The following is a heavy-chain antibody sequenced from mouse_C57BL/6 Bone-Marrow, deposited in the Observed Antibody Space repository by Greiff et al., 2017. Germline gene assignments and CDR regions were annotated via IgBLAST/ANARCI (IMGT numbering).Heavy chain of an antibody. J-gene: IGHJ1*03. D-gene: IGHD1-1*01. CDR3: ASTVVATDWYFDV. CDR2: IWSGGST. Sequence: VKLVESGPGLVQPSQSLSITCTVSGFSLPSYGVHWVRQPPGKGLEWLGVIWSGGSTDYNAAFISRLSISKDNSKSQVFFKMNSLQADDTAIYYGASTVVATDWYFDVWGTGTTVTVSS. CDR1: GFSLPSYG. V-gene: IGHV2-4*01.